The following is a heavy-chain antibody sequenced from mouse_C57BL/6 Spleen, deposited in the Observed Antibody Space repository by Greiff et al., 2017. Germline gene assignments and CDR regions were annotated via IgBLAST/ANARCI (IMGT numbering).Heavy chain of an antibody. CDR2: IDPEDGDT. CDR1: GFNIKDYY. V-gene: IGHV14-1*01. Sequence: QLQQSGAELVRPGASVKLSCTASGFNIKDYYMHWVKQRPEQGLEWIGRIDPEDGDTEYAPKFQGKATMTADTSSNTAYLQLSSLTSEDTAVYYCTTLYYYGSRYAMDYWGQGTSVTVSS. CDR3: TTLYYYGSRYAMDY. D-gene: IGHD1-1*01. J-gene: IGHJ4*01.